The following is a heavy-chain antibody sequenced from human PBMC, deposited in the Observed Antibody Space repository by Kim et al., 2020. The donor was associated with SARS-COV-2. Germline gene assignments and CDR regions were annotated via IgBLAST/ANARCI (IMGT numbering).Heavy chain of an antibody. V-gene: IGHV3-23*01. Sequence: GGSLRLSCAASGFSLSGYAMTWVRQAPGKGLEWVSGINEFGTTTYHADSVKGRFTISRDESKNTLYLQMNSLRAEDTAVYYCAKDLLFFTYWGQGPLVTVSS. CDR3: AKDLLFFTY. CDR1: GFSLSGYA. CDR2: INEFGTTT. D-gene: IGHD3-10*02. J-gene: IGHJ1*01.